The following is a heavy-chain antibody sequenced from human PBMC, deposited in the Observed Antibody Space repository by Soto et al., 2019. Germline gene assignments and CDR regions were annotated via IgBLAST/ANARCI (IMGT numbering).Heavy chain of an antibody. J-gene: IGHJ3*02. CDR2: IHYSGST. CDR1: GGSISSYY. D-gene: IGHD3-22*01. Sequence: SETLSLTCSVSGGSISSYYWCWIRQPPGKELEWIGYIHYSGSTNYNPSLKSRVTISVDTSKHQFSLKLSSVTAADTAVYYCAREGLTYYYDSSGQAAFDIWGQGTMVTV. V-gene: IGHV4-59*01. CDR3: AREGLTYYYDSSGQAAFDI.